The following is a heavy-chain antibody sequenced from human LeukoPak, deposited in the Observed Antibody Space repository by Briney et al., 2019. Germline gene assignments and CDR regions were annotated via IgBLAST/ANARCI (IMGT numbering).Heavy chain of an antibody. V-gene: IGHV3-53*01. J-gene: IGHJ6*02. CDR1: GFTVSSNY. D-gene: IGHD3-16*01. Sequence: GGSLRLSCAASGFTVSSNYMSWVRQAPGKGLEWVSVIYSGGSTYYADSVKGRFTISRDNSKNTLYLQMNSLRAEDTAVYYCARDLTLNGMDVWGQGTTVTVSS. CDR3: ARDLTLNGMDV. CDR2: IYSGGST.